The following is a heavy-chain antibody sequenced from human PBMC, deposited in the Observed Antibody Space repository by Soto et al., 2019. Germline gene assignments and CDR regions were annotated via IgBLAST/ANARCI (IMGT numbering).Heavy chain of an antibody. J-gene: IGHJ6*02. D-gene: IGHD3-22*01. V-gene: IGHV4-38-2*01. Sequence: PSETLSLTCAVSSFSISSGYYWGWVRQPPGKGLEWIGSIYHSGSTFYNPSLKSRVTISLDTSKNQFSLRLTSVTAADSAVYYCARHGRNTMIAQLRHYAMDVWGQGATVTVSS. CDR3: ARHGRNTMIAQLRHYAMDV. CDR2: IYHSGST. CDR1: SFSISSGYY.